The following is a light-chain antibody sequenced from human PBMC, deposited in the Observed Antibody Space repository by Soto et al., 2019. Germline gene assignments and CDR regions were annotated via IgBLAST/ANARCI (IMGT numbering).Light chain of an antibody. CDR2: SNN. CDR1: SSNIGSNT. Sequence: QSVLTQPPSASGTPGQRVTISCSGSSSNIGSNTVNWYQQLPGTAPKLLIYSNNQRPSGVPDRFSRSKSGPSASLAISGLQSEDEADYYCAAWDDSLNGLVVFGGGTKVTVL. J-gene: IGLJ2*01. CDR3: AAWDDSLNGLVV. V-gene: IGLV1-44*01.